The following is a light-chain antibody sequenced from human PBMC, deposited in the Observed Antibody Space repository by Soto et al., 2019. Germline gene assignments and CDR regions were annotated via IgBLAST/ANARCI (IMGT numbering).Light chain of an antibody. CDR1: QGISGN. Sequence: DIRGTRSPSSVSAFVADTVTITCRATQGISGNLAWYQQKPGKAPKLLIYAASTLQSGVPSRFSGSGSGTEFTLTISSLQPQDFATYYCQQLNSYLFTFGPGTKVDIK. CDR2: AAS. V-gene: IGKV1-9*01. CDR3: QQLNSYLFT. J-gene: IGKJ3*01.